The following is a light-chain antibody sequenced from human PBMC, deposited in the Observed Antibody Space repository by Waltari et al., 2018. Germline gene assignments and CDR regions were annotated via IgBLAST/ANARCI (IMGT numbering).Light chain of an antibody. Sequence: QSGLAQPRSVSGSPGQSVTISCTGTSRDVCGYQDVSWVQQHPGKVPKHLIYDVSERPSAVPYRFTGSKSANTASLTISGLQTEDEADYYCCSFAGSYTYVFGTGTRVTVL. CDR3: CSFAGSYTYV. V-gene: IGLV2-11*01. CDR1: SRDVCGYQD. CDR2: DVS. J-gene: IGLJ1*01.